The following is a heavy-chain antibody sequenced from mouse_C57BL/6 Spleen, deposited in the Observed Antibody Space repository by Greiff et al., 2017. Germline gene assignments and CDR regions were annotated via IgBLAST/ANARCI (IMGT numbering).Heavy chain of an antibody. CDR3: AREDSAGYGAMDY. Sequence: QVQLQQPGAELVRPGTSVKLSCKASGYTFTSYWMHWVKQRPGQGLEWIGVIDPSDSYTNYNQKFKGKATLTVDTSSSTAYMQLSSLTSEDSAVYYCAREDSAGYGAMDYWGQGTSVTVSS. CDR1: GYTFTSYW. J-gene: IGHJ4*01. D-gene: IGHD3-2*02. V-gene: IGHV1-59*01. CDR2: IDPSDSYT.